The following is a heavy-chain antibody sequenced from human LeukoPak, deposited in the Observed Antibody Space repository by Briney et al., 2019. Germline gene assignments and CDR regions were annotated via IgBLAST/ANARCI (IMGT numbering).Heavy chain of an antibody. V-gene: IGHV3-15*01. CDR3: TTDFDPNWGYSMIAFDI. J-gene: IGHJ3*02. CDR1: GFTFSNAW. CDR2: IKSKTDGGTT. D-gene: IGHD7-27*01. Sequence: PGGSLRLSCAASGFTFSNAWMSWVRQAPGKGLEWVGRIKSKTDGGTTDYAAPVKGRFTISRDDSKNTLYLQMNSLKTEDTAVYYCTTDFDPNWGYSMIAFDIWGQGTMVTVSS.